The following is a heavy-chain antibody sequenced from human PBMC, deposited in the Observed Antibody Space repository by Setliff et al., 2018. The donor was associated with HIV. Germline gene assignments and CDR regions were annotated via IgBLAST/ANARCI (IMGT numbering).Heavy chain of an antibody. V-gene: IGHV4-39*07. J-gene: IGHJ4*02. CDR1: GASISSHNYY. CDR2: IRSSGDT. CDR3: ARGDQSSSWYIY. D-gene: IGHD6-13*01. Sequence: SETLSLTCTVSGASISSHNYYWGWIRQSPGKGLEWIASIRSSGDTYYNPSLKSRVTISVDTSKNQFSLKLSSVTAADTAVYYCARGDQSSSWYIYWGQGTLVTVSS.